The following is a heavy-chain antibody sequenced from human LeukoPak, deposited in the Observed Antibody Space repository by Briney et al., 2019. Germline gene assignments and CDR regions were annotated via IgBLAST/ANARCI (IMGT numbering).Heavy chain of an antibody. D-gene: IGHD6-6*01. J-gene: IGHJ4*02. CDR2: ISAYNGNT. CDR1: GYTFTTYV. V-gene: IGHV1-18*01. Sequence: ASVKVSCKASGYTFTTYVISWVRQAPGHGLEWMGWISAYNGNTNYAQKLQGRVTMTTDTSTSTAYMELRSLRSDDTAVYYCARDPRIAARGRRFDYWGQGTLVTVSS. CDR3: ARDPRIAARGRRFDY.